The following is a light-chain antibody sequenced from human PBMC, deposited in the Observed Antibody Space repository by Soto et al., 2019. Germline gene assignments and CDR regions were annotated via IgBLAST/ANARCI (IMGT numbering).Light chain of an antibody. Sequence: DIVLTQSPGTLSLSPGERATLSCRASQSVSSSYLAWYQQKPGQAPRLRIYGASSRATGIPDRFSGSGSGTDFTLTISRLEPEDFAVYYCQQYGSSPSWTFGQGTKGAIK. CDR3: QQYGSSPSWT. CDR2: GAS. J-gene: IGKJ1*01. V-gene: IGKV3-20*01. CDR1: QSVSSSY.